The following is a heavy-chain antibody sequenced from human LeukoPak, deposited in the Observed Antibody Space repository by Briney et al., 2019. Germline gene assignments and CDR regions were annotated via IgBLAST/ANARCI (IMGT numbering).Heavy chain of an antibody. V-gene: IGHV3-74*01. CDR1: GFTFSSYS. Sequence: GGSLRLSCAASGFTFSSYSMNWVRQAPGKGLEWVSRINGYGSSTDYADSVKGRFTISRDDAKNTLYLQMNSLSAEDTAVYYCARDRSPGWFDPWGQGTLVTVSS. CDR3: ARDRSPGWFDP. CDR2: INGYGSST. J-gene: IGHJ5*02.